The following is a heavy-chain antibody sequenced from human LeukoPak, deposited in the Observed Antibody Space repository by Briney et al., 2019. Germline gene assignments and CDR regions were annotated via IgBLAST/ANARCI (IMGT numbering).Heavy chain of an antibody. Sequence: PGGFLRLSCAASGFTFSSYSMNWVRQAPGKGLEWVSSISSSSSYIYYADSVKGRFTISRDNAKNSLYLQMNSLRAEDTAVYYCARAPLSSSPRPNWFDPWGQGTLVTVSS. J-gene: IGHJ5*02. V-gene: IGHV3-21*01. CDR3: ARAPLSSSPRPNWFDP. D-gene: IGHD6-13*01. CDR2: ISSSSSYI. CDR1: GFTFSSYS.